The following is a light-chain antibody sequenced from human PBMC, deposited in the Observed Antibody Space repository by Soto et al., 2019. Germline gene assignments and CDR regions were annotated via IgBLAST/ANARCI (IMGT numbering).Light chain of an antibody. J-gene: IGKJ1*01. Sequence: FVMTQSPLSLPVTPGEPASISCSSSQSLLHSYGYNYLDWYVQKPWQSPQLLIYMDSNRASGVSDRSSGSGSCTDITLNISRVEAEDVGIYSCVQTQHTWTFDQGTKVAIK. V-gene: IGKV2-28*01. CDR2: MDS. CDR1: QSLLHSYGYNY. CDR3: VQTQHTWT.